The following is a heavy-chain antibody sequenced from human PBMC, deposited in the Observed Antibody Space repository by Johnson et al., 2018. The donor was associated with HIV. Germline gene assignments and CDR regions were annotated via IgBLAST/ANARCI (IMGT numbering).Heavy chain of an antibody. J-gene: IGHJ3*02. V-gene: IGHV3-20*04. Sequence: VQLVESGGGVVRPGGYLRLSCAASGFTFDDYGMSWVRQAPGKGLEWVSGINWNGGSTGYADSVKGRFTISRDNAKNSLYLQMNSLRAEDTAVYFCAREGILWFGELFLGMGIWGQGTMVTVSS. CDR3: AREGILWFGELFLGMGI. CDR2: INWNGGST. CDR1: GFTFDDYG. D-gene: IGHD3-10*01.